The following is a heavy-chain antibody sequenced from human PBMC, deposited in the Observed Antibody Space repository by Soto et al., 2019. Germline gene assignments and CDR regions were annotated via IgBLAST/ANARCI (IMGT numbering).Heavy chain of an antibody. CDR2: ISAYNDNT. CDR1: GYTFTSYG. CDR3: ASWYYYDSSGYYYYYYGMDV. D-gene: IGHD3-22*01. J-gene: IGHJ6*02. V-gene: IGHV1-18*01. Sequence: QVQLVQSGAEVKKPGASVKVSCKASGYTFTSYGISWVRQAPGQGLEWMGWISAYNDNTNYAQKLQGRVTMTTDTSTSTAYMELRSLRSDVTSVYYCASWYYYDSSGYYYYYYGMDVWGQGTTVTVSS.